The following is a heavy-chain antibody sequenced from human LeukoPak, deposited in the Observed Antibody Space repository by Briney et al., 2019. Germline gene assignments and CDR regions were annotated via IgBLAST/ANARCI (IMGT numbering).Heavy chain of an antibody. CDR3: AKRLAMGPRNPFDY. CDR2: ISGSGGST. J-gene: IGHJ4*02. CDR1: GFTFSSYG. Sequence: PGGSLRLSCAASGFTFSSYGMSWVRQAPGKGLEWVSAISGSGGSTYYADSVKGRFTISRDNSKNTLYLQMNSLRAEDTAVYYCAKRLAMGPRNPFDYWGQGTLVTVSS. D-gene: IGHD5-18*01. V-gene: IGHV3-23*01.